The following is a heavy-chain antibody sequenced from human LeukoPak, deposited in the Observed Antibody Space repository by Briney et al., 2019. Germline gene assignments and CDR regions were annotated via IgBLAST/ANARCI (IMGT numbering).Heavy chain of an antibody. J-gene: IGHJ3*02. CDR3: ARESLASSWQGYAFDI. Sequence: PGGSLRLSCAASGFTFSSYWMIWVRQAPGKGLEWVANINQDGSVKYYVDSVKGRFTISRDNAKNSLYLQMESLRAEDTAVYYCARESLASSWQGYAFDIWGQGTMVTVSS. V-gene: IGHV3-7*01. CDR1: GFTFSSYW. D-gene: IGHD6-13*01. CDR2: INQDGSVK.